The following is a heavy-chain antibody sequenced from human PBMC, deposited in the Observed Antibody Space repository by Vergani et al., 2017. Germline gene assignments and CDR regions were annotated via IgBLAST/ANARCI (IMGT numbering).Heavy chain of an antibody. CDR2: LSSSSSYT. J-gene: IGHJ4*02. Sequence: EVQLLESGGGLVQPGGSLRLSCAASGFTFSSYAMSWVRQAPGKGLEWVSYLSSSSSYTNYADSVKGRFTISRDNAKNSLYLQMNSLRAEDTALYYCALSSYYDSSGYWGWGQGTLVTVSS. CDR1: GFTFSSYA. CDR3: ALSSYYDSSGYWG. V-gene: IGHV3-48*04. D-gene: IGHD3-22*01.